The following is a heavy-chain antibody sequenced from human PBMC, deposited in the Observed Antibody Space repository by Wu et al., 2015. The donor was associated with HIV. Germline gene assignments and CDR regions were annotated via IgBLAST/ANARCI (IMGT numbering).Heavy chain of an antibody. Sequence: QVRLIQSGAEVKKPGASVKISCKASGYTFTHYDINWVRQAPGQGLEWMGRFIPILGTANYAQKLQGRATLTVDESSTTAFMELTRLRFEDTAVYYCARDPVSMVRGVINDALDIWGQGTIVTVSS. CDR3: ARDPVSMVRGVINDALDI. CDR1: GYTFTHYD. D-gene: IGHD3-10*01. V-gene: IGHV1-69*11. CDR2: FIPILGTA. J-gene: IGHJ3*02.